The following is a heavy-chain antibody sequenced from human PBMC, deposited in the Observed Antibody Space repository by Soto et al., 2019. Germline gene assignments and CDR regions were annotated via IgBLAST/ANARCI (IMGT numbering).Heavy chain of an antibody. Sequence: EVQLVESGGGLVQPGESLRLSCAASGFTFSSYWMHWIRQAPGKGLVWASRVSSDGSSTVYANSVKGRLTISRDNAKNTLYLQMNSLRDEDTAMYYCARGQPNYSAFDSWGQGTLVTVSS. CDR3: ARGQPNYSAFDS. CDR1: GFTFSSYW. V-gene: IGHV3-74*01. CDR2: VSSDGSST. D-gene: IGHD4-4*01. J-gene: IGHJ4*02.